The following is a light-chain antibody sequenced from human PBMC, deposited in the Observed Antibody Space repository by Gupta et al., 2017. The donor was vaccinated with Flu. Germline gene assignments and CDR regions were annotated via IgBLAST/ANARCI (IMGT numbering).Light chain of an antibody. CDR2: AAS. J-gene: IGKJ2*01. CDR3: QQGDRTPYT. V-gene: IGKV1-39*01. Sequence: DIQMTQSPSSLSASVGDRVTITCRTSQNIRSNLNWYQQSPGKAPKLLIYAASNLQSGVPSRFSGSESGTDFTLTITSLQPEDFATYYCQQGDRTPYTFGQGTKLEI. CDR1: QNIRSN.